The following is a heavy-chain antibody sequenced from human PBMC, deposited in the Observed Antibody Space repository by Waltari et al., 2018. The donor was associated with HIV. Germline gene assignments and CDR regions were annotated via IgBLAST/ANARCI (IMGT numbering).Heavy chain of an antibody. CDR3: GKRRLTTRKIDY. J-gene: IGHJ4*02. CDR2: IYCSSGVV. V-gene: IGHV3-23*01. D-gene: IGHD4-17*01. CDR1: GFTFTTYA. Sequence: EVQLLESGGVLVQPGGSVRLSCAGSGFTFTTYAMSWVRLDPGRGPEWVSGIYCSSGVVYYSDSVMGRFTIASDDSKNTLYLQMNSLRTDDAAVYYCGKRRLTTRKIDYWRQGTLVAVS.